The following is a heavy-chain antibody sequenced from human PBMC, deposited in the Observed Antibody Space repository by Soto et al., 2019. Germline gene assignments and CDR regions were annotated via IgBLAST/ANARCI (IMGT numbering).Heavy chain of an antibody. J-gene: IGHJ4*02. CDR3: ATDRGYYSSSWRFY. CDR2: ISYSGSNN. CDR1: GCSFSSYG. D-gene: IGHD6-13*01. V-gene: IGHV3-30*03. Sequence: PGGTLRLTCAASGCSFSSYGIHWVRQVPGKGLEWIADISYSGSNNHNADPMKGRFTFSEDTSKDTVYLLMNSLTAEEAAEYYDATDRGYYSSSWRFYWGQRTLVT.